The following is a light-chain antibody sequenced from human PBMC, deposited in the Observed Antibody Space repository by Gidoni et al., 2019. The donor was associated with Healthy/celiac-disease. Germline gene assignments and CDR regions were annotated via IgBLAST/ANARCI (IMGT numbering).Light chain of an antibody. CDR1: QGISSY. V-gene: IGKV1-8*01. CDR2: AAS. Sequence: AIRITQSPSSLSASTGDRVTITCRASQGISSYFAWYQQKPGKAPKLLIYAASTVQSGVPSRFSGSGSGTDFTLTISCLQAEDFATYYCQQYYSYLLTFGGGTKVEIK. CDR3: QQYYSYLLT. J-gene: IGKJ4*01.